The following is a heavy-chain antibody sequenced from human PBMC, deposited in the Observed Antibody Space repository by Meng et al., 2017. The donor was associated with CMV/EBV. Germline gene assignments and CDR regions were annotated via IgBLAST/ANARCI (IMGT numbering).Heavy chain of an antibody. V-gene: IGHV1-69*12. CDR1: GGTFSSDA. CDR3: ARMPRDGYNYIDY. J-gene: IGHJ4*02. Sequence: VQLLRAGAEGKNPGSSVKVSCKASGGTFSSDAISWVRQAPGQGLEWMGGIIPIFGTANYAQKFQGRVTITADESTSTAYMELSSLRSEDTAVYYCARMPRDGYNYIDYWGQGTLVTVSS. D-gene: IGHD5-24*01. CDR2: IIPIFGTA.